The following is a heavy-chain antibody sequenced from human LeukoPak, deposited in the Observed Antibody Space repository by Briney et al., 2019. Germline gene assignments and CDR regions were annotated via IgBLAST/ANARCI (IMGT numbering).Heavy chain of an antibody. CDR1: GFTFSSYW. V-gene: IGHV3-74*01. Sequence: PGGSLRLSCAASGFTFSSYWMHWVRQAPGKGLVWVSRINSDGSSTSYADSVKGRFTICRDNAKNTLYLQMNSLRAEDMAVYYCARDISSGWDNWFDPWGQGTLVTVSS. CDR2: INSDGSST. J-gene: IGHJ5*02. D-gene: IGHD6-19*01. CDR3: ARDISSGWDNWFDP.